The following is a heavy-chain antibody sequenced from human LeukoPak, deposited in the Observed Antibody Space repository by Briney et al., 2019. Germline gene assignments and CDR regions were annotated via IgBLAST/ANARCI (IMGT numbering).Heavy chain of an antibody. V-gene: IGHV1-2*06. CDR1: GYTFTGYY. J-gene: IGHJ4*02. CDR3: ATPTNIGLVRN. D-gene: IGHD6-19*01. CDR2: INPNSGGT. Sequence: GATVKVSRKASGYTFTGYYMHWVRQAPGQGLEWMGRINPNSGGTNYAQKFQGRVTMTRDTSISTAYMELSRLRSDDTAVYYCATPTNIGLVRNWGQGTLVTVSS.